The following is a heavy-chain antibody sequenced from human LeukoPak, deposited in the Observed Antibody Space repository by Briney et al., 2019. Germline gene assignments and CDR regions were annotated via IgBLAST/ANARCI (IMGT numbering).Heavy chain of an antibody. V-gene: IGHV4-59*13. Sequence: SETVSLTCSVSVGLIPSYYWRWIRRPPGRGVEWIGYIYYSGSTKYNPSLKSRVTISVDTSKNQFSLKLSSVTAADTAVYYCARGGVNYKIAGPWGQGALVTVSS. CDR1: VGLIPSYY. D-gene: IGHD3-10*01. CDR3: ARGGVNYKIAGP. J-gene: IGHJ5*02. CDR2: IYYSGST.